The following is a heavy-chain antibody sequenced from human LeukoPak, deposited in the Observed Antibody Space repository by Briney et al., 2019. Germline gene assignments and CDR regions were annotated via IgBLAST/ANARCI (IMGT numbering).Heavy chain of an antibody. D-gene: IGHD3-10*01. Sequence: GGSLRLSCVASGFKFNSYAIHWVRQAPGKGLQWVTVISYDGSNKYYADSVKGRFTISRDNSKNTVYRQMNSLRAEDTAVYHCAQGGSEIYYFYHGMDVWGRGTTVTVSS. J-gene: IGHJ6*02. V-gene: IGHV3-30*18. CDR1: GFKFNSYA. CDR3: AQGGSEIYYFYHGMDV. CDR2: ISYDGSNK.